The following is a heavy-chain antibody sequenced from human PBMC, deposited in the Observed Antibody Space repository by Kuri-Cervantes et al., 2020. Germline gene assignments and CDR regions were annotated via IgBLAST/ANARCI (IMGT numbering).Heavy chain of an antibody. Sequence: GESLKISCAASGFTFDDYTMHWVRQAPGKGLEWVSLISWDGGSTYYADSVKGRFTISRDNSKNSLCLQMNSLRTEDTALYYCAKDSRLNYDILTGYYGSNYYFDYWGQGTLVTVSS. D-gene: IGHD3-9*01. V-gene: IGHV3-43*01. CDR2: ISWDGGST. CDR1: GFTFDDYT. CDR3: AKDSRLNYDILTGYYGSNYYFDY. J-gene: IGHJ4*02.